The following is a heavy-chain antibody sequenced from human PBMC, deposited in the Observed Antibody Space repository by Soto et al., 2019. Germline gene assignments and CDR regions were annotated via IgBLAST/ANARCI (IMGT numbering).Heavy chain of an antibody. V-gene: IGHV1-69*01. Sequence: QVQLVQSGAEVKKPGSSVKVSCKASGGTFSSYAISWVRQAPGQGLEWMGGIIPIFGTANYAQKFQGRVTITADESTSTVYMELSSLRSADTAVYYCASRRYYYDSSGYYVDWGQGTLVTVSS. CDR3: ASRRYYYDSSGYYVD. D-gene: IGHD3-22*01. CDR2: IIPIFGTA. CDR1: GGTFSSYA. J-gene: IGHJ4*02.